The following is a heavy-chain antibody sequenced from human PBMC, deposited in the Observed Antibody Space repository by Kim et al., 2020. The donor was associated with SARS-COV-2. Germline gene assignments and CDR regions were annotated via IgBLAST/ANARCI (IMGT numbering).Heavy chain of an antibody. CDR2: ISSSSSYI. J-gene: IGHJ6*02. V-gene: IGHV3-21*01. CDR1: GFTFSSYS. D-gene: IGHD5-18*01. Sequence: GGSLRLSCAASGFTFSSYSMNWVRQAPGKGLEWVSSISSSSSYIYYADSVKGRFTISRDNAKNSLYLQMNSLRAEDTAVYYCARDVRSPDTAMVKYYYYGMDGWGQGTTVTVSS. CDR3: ARDVRSPDTAMVKYYYYGMDG.